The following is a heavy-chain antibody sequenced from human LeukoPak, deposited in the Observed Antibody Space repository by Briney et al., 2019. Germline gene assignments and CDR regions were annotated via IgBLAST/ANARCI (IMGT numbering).Heavy chain of an antibody. D-gene: IGHD3-22*01. Sequence: GASVKVSCKASGYTFTSYYMHWVRQAPGQGLEWMGIINPSGGSTSYAQKFQGRVTMTRDTSTSTVYMELSSLRSEDTAVYYCARETYYYDSSGYSWRQIDYWGQGTLVTVSS. J-gene: IGHJ4*02. CDR3: ARETYYYDSSGYSWRQIDY. CDR2: INPSGGST. V-gene: IGHV1-46*01. CDR1: GYTFTSYY.